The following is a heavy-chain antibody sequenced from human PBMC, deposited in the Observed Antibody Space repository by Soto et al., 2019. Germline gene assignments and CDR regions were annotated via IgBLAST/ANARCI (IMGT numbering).Heavy chain of an antibody. Sequence: GGSLRLSCAASGFTFSNAWMSWVRQAPGKGLEWVGRIKSKTDGGTTDYAGPVKGRFTISRDDSKNTLYLQMNSLKTEDTTVYYCTLPPRGYSGYDEDYYDYYYMDVWGKGTTVTVSS. J-gene: IGHJ6*03. D-gene: IGHD5-12*01. CDR1: GFTFSNAW. CDR3: TLPPRGYSGYDEDYYDYYYMDV. V-gene: IGHV3-15*01. CDR2: IKSKTDGGTT.